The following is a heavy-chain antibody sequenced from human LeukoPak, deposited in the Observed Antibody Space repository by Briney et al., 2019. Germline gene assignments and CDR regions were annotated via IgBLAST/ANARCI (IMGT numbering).Heavy chain of an antibody. D-gene: IGHD5-18*01. J-gene: IGHJ4*02. CDR2: ISSSSSTI. CDR3: AKVSPGYSYGYGLDY. V-gene: IGHV3-48*04. Sequence: PGGSLGLSCAASGFTFSSYSMNWVRQAPGKGLEWVSYISSSSSTIYYADSVKGRFTISRDNAKNSLYLQMNSLRAEDTAVYYCAKVSPGYSYGYGLDYWGQGTLVTVSS. CDR1: GFTFSSYS.